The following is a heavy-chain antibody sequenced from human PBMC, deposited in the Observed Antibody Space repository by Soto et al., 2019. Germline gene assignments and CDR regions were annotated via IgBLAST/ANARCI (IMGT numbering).Heavy chain of an antibody. V-gene: IGHV4-34*01. Sequence: SGTMSLTCAAYGGSFRVYDGGGFRKPPGKGLEWIGEINHSGSNNYNPYLKSRVTISVDTYKNQFPLKLSSVTAADTAVYYCARVPRIAIFGVVIIPWFDPRGQGTLVTVSS. CDR3: ARVPRIAIFGVVIIPWFDP. CDR2: INHSGSN. D-gene: IGHD3-3*01. CDR1: GGSFRVYD. J-gene: IGHJ5*02.